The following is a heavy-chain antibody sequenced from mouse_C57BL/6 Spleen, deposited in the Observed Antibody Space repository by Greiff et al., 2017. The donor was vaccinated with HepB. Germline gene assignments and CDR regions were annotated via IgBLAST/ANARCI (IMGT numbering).Heavy chain of an antibody. CDR1: GYTFTSYW. CDR3: AARFYWYFDG. Sequence: QVQLQQPGAELVKPGASVKLSCKASGYTFTSYWMQWVKQRPGQGLEWIGEIDPSDSNTNYNQKFKGKATLTVDTSSSTAYMQLSSLTSEDSSVYYCAARFYWYFDGWGTGTTVTVAS. CDR2: IDPSDSNT. J-gene: IGHJ1*03. V-gene: IGHV1-50*01.